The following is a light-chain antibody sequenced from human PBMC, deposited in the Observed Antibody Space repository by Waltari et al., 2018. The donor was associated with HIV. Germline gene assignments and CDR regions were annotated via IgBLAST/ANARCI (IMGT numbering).Light chain of an antibody. CDR2: DVS. V-gene: IGLV2-11*01. Sequence: QSALTQPRSVSGSPGPSVTISCRGSSTDIGDYNYVSWYQQHPGQVPKLVIFDVSKRPSGVPDRFSGSKSVNTASLTISGLQAEDEADYYCCSYAGTYTWVFGGGTRLTVL. CDR3: CSYAGTYTWV. J-gene: IGLJ2*01. CDR1: STDIGDYNY.